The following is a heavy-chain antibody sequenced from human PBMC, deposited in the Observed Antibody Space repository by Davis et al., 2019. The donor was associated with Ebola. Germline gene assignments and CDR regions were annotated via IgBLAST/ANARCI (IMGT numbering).Heavy chain of an antibody. Sequence: GGSLRLSCAASGFTFDDYAMHWVRQAPGKGLEWVSGISWNSGSIGYADSVKGRFTISRDNAKNSLYLQMNSLRAEDTAVYYCARDREYYDFWSGYYSYYYYGMDVWGQGTTVTVSS. D-gene: IGHD3-3*01. CDR1: GFTFDDYA. V-gene: IGHV3-9*01. CDR3: ARDREYYDFWSGYYSYYYYGMDV. CDR2: ISWNSGSI. J-gene: IGHJ6*02.